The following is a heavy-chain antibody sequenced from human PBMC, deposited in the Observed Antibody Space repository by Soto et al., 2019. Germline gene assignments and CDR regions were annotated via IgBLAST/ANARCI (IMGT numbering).Heavy chain of an antibody. J-gene: IGHJ6*02. D-gene: IGHD1-26*01. Sequence: PGGSLRLSCAASGFTFSSYAMSWVRQAPGKGLEWVSAISGSGGSTYHADSVKGRFTISRDNSKNTLYLQMNSLRAEDTAVYYCAKYLRSYYYYYGMDVWGQGTTVTVSS. CDR1: GFTFSSYA. CDR3: AKYLRSYYYYYGMDV. V-gene: IGHV3-23*01. CDR2: ISGSGGST.